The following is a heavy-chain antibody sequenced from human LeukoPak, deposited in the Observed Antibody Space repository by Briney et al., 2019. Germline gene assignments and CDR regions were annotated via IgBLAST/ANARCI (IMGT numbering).Heavy chain of an antibody. CDR3: ARVAQPTQGDY. J-gene: IGHJ4*02. Sequence: ASVKVSCKASGGTFSSYAISWVRQAPGQGLEWMGRIIPILGIANYAQKFQGRVTITADKSTSTAYMELSSLRSEDTAVYYYARVAQPTQGDYWGQGTLVTVSS. CDR2: IIPILGIA. D-gene: IGHD4-11*01. V-gene: IGHV1-69*04. CDR1: GGTFSSYA.